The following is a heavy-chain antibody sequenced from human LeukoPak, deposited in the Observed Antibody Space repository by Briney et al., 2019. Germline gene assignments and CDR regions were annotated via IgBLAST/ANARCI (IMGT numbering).Heavy chain of an antibody. D-gene: IGHD6-13*01. CDR3: ARVGRPELSSSWYGYYYYGMDV. CDR1: GFTFSDYY. CDR2: ISSSGSTI. V-gene: IGHV3-11*01. J-gene: IGHJ6*02. Sequence: GGSLRLSCAASGFTFSDYYMSWIRQAPGKGLEWVSYISSSGSTIYYADSVKGRFTISRDNAKNSLYLQMNSLRAEDTAVYYCARVGRPELSSSWYGYYYYGMDVWGQGTTVTVSS.